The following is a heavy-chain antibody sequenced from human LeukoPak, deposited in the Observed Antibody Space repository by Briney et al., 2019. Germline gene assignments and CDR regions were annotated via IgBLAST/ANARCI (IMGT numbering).Heavy chain of an antibody. Sequence: PGRSLRLSCAASGFTFSSYGMHWVRPAPGKGLEWVAVISYDGSNKYYADSVKGRFTISRDNSKNTLYLQMNSLRAEDTAVYYCAKDGYNQGPFDYWGQGTLVTVSS. V-gene: IGHV3-30*18. CDR1: GFTFSSYG. CDR3: AKDGYNQGPFDY. D-gene: IGHD5-24*01. CDR2: ISYDGSNK. J-gene: IGHJ4*02.